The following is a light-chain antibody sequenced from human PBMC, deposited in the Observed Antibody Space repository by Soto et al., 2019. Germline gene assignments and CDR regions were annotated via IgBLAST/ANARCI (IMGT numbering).Light chain of an antibody. CDR3: SLYTSENTYV. J-gene: IGLJ1*01. CDR2: EAS. V-gene: IGLV2-18*01. CDR1: STDFVSYNR. Sequence: QSALTQPPSVSVSPGQSVTISCTGTSTDFVSYNRVSWYQQPPGTAPKLIIYEASNRPSGVPDRFYGSKSGNTASLTISGLQAADEADYYCSLYTSENTYVFGTGTKVTVL.